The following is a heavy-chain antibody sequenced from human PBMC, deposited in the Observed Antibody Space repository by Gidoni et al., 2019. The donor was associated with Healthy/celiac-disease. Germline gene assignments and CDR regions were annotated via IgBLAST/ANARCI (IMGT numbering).Heavy chain of an antibody. V-gene: IGHV5-10-1*03. CDR2: IDPSDSYT. D-gene: IGHD3-22*01. J-gene: IGHJ3*02. Sequence: EVQLVQSGAEVKKHGESLRISCKGSGYSFTSYWISWVRQLPGKGLEWMGRIDPSDSYTNYSPSFQGHVTISADKSISTAYLQWSSLKASDTAMYYCARHFYYYDSSGSMADAFDIWGQGTMVTVSS. CDR3: ARHFYYYDSSGSMADAFDI. CDR1: GYSFTSYW.